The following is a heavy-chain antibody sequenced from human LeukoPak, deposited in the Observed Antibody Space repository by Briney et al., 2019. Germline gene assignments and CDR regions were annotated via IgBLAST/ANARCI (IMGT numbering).Heavy chain of an antibody. Sequence: ASVKVSCKASGYTFTSYDINWVRQATGQGLEWMGWMNPNSGNTGYAQKFQGRVTMTRNTPISTAYMELSSLRSEDTAVYYCARWRLDCTNGVCFNWFDPWGQGTLVTVSS. CDR1: GYTFTSYD. CDR3: ARWRLDCTNGVCFNWFDP. V-gene: IGHV1-8*01. D-gene: IGHD2-8*01. CDR2: MNPNSGNT. J-gene: IGHJ5*02.